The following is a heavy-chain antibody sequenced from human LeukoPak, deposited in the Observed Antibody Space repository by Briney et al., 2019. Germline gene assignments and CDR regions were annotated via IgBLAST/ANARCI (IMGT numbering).Heavy chain of an antibody. CDR1: GFTFSSYW. Sequence: GGSLRLSCAASGFTFSSYWMSWVRQAPGKGLEWVANIKQDGSEKYYVDSVKGRFTISRDNSRNTLYLQMNSLRAEDTAVYYCAKEGSSTFREDFDCWGQGTLVIVSS. CDR2: IKQDGSEK. CDR3: AKEGSSTFREDFDC. V-gene: IGHV3-7*01. J-gene: IGHJ4*02. D-gene: IGHD3-16*01.